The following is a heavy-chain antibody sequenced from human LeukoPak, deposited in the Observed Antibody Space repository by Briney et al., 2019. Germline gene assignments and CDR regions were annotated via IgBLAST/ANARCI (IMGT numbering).Heavy chain of an antibody. CDR2: TIPILGIA. CDR1: GGTFSSYA. D-gene: IGHD3-16*02. V-gene: IGHV1-69*04. Sequence: SVKVSCKASGGTFSSYAISWVRQAPGQGLEWMGRTIPILGIANYAQKFQGRVTITADKSTSTAYMELSSLRSEDTAVYYCARDKGPYVWGSYRYDPFDYWGQGTLVTVSS. CDR3: ARDKGPYVWGSYRYDPFDY. J-gene: IGHJ4*02.